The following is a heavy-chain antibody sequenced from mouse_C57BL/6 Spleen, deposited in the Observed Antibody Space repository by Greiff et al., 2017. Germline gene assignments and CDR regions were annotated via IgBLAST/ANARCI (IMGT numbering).Heavy chain of an antibody. V-gene: IGHV5-9-1*02. D-gene: IGHD1-1*01. CDR1: GFTFSSYA. CDR2: ISSGGDYI. Sequence: EVQLVESGEGLVKPGGSLKLSCAASGFTFSSYAMSWVRQTPEKRLEWVAYISSGGDYIYYADTVKGRFTISRDNARNTLYLQMSSLKSEDTAMYYCTRDRDYGTGRGYFDDWGQGTTLTVSS. CDR3: TRDRDYGTGRGYFDD. J-gene: IGHJ2*01.